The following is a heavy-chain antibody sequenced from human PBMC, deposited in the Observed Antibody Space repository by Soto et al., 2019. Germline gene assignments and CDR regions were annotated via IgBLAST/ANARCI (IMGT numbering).Heavy chain of an antibody. V-gene: IGHV3-21*01. Sequence: GGSLRLSCAASGFTFSSYAMHWVRQAPGKGLEWVSFISCNSIFIYYADSVKGRFTISRDNAKNAVYLQMNSLRVEDTAVYYCVRINYCSSSSCSPFDYWGQGTPVTVSS. J-gene: IGHJ4*02. CDR1: GFTFSSYA. CDR3: VRINYCSSSSCSPFDY. CDR2: ISCNSIFI. D-gene: IGHD2-15*01.